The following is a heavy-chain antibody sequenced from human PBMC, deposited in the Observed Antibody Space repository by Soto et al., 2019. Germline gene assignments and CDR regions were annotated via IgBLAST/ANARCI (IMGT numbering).Heavy chain of an antibody. CDR2: ISSSSSYI. CDR1: GFTFSSYS. D-gene: IGHD2-8*02. Sequence: GGSLRLSCAASGFTFSSYSMNWVRQAPGKGLEWVSSISSSSSYIYYADSVKGRFTISRDNSKNTVYLQMNSLRAEDTAIYYCAKGSGGSSTFDSWGQGTLVTVSS. CDR3: AKGSGGSSTFDS. V-gene: IGHV3-21*04. J-gene: IGHJ4*02.